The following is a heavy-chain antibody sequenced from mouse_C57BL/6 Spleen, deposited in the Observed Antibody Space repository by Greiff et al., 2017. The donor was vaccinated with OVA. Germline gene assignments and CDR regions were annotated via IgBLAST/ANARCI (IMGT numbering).Heavy chain of an antibody. J-gene: IGHJ2*01. CDR1: GYSITSGYY. D-gene: IGHD2-5*01. CDR2: ISYDGSN. CDR3: ARDQGYSNYIDY. V-gene: IGHV3-6*01. Sequence: EVQVVESGPGLVKPSQSLSLTCSVTGYSITSGYYWNWIRQFPGNKLEWMGYISYDGSNNYNPSLKNRISITRDTSKNQFFLKLNSVTTEDTATYYCARDQGYSNYIDYWGQGTTLTVSS.